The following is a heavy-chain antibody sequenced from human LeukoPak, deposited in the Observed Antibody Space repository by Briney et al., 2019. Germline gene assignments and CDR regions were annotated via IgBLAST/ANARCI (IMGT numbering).Heavy chain of an antibody. CDR2: ISAYNGNT. CDR3: ARGVRYCSGGSCYYFDY. V-gene: IGHV1-18*01. CDR1: GYTFTCYG. Sequence: ASVKVSCKASGYTFTCYGISWVRQAPGQGLEWMGWISAYNGNTNYAQKLQGRVTMTTDTSTSTAYMELRSLRSDDTAVYYCARGVRYCSGGSCYYFDYWGQGTLVTVSS. D-gene: IGHD2-15*01. J-gene: IGHJ4*02.